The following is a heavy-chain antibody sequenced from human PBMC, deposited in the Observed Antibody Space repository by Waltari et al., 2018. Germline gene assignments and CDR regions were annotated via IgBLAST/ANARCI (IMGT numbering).Heavy chain of an antibody. CDR1: GGPISSSSYY. V-gene: IGHV4-39*07. CDR3: ARGEARRQQLVYYYYYYMDV. Sequence: QLQLQESGPGLVKPSETLSLTCTVSGGPISSSSYYWGWIRQPPGKGLEWIGSIYYSGSTYYNPSLKSRVTISVDTSKNQFSLKLSSVTAADTAVYYCARGEARRQQLVYYYYYYMDVWGKGTTVTISS. J-gene: IGHJ6*03. CDR2: IYYSGST. D-gene: IGHD6-13*01.